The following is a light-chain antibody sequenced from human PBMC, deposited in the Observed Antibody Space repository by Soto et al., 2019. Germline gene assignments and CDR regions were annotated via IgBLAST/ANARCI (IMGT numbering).Light chain of an antibody. J-gene: IGLJ1*01. CDR1: SSDVGGYNY. CDR3: SSYAGSDNYV. CDR2: EVN. Sequence: QSALTQPPSASGSPGQSVTISCTGTSSDVGGYNYVSWYQQLPGKAPKLIIYEVNKRPSGVPDRFSGSKSGDTASLTVSGLQAEDEADYYCSSYAGSDNYVFGTGTKVTVL. V-gene: IGLV2-8*01.